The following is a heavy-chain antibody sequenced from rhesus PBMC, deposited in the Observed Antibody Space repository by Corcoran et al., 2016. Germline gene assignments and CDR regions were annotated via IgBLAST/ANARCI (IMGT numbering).Heavy chain of an antibody. V-gene: IGHV4-143*01. CDR3: ARQGYTDHLGGLDS. Sequence: QVQLQESGPGLVKPSETLSLTCTVSGGSISGYYNWNWIRQSPGKGLEWIGAVYSITARTNYNPSLKSRVTSSKDTAKNQFSLRLTSVTAADTAVYYCARQGYTDHLGGLDSWGQGVVVTVSS. CDR1: GGSISGYYN. J-gene: IGHJ6*01. CDR2: VYSITART. D-gene: IGHD2-39*02.